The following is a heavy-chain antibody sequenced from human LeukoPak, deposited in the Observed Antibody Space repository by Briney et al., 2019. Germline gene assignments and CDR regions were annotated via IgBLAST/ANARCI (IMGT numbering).Heavy chain of an antibody. CDR1: GFTFSNAW. D-gene: IGHD2-2*01. V-gene: IGHV3-15*05. Sequence: PGGTLRLSCAASGFTFSNAWMTWVRQAPGKGLEWVGRIYRNADGGTTDYAAPVKGRFTISRDDSKNTLYLQMNSLKTEDIAVYYCTTDSYCSTPTCYASSNYYYGLDAWGQGTSVTVSS. J-gene: IGHJ6*02. CDR3: TTDSYCSTPTCYASSNYYYGLDA. CDR2: IYRNADGGTT.